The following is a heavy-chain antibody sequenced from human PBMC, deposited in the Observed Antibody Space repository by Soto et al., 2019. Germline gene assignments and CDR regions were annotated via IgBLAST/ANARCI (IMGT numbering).Heavy chain of an antibody. CDR3: GRGLHSDL. V-gene: IGHV1-69*18. J-gene: IGHJ5*02. Sequence: QVQLVQSGPEVKKPGSSVKVSCKASGGTFSSYVFSWVRQAPGQGLEWMGRITPVFGTTRYAQKFQGRVTISADESTTTIYVELSSRKSEDTAMYYCGRGLHSDLWGEGTLVTVSS. CDR2: ITPVFGTT. CDR1: GGTFSSYV. D-gene: IGHD3-10*01.